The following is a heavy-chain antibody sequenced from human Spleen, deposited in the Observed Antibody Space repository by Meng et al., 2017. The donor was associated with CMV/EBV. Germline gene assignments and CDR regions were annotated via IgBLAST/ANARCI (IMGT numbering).Heavy chain of an antibody. V-gene: IGHV3-7*03. CDR3: LRGARGFDY. CDR1: GFTFSTYW. Sequence: LSLTCAVSGFTFSTYWMTWVRQSPGKGLEWVANIKEDGSGKNYLDSVKGRFTISRDNAKNSLYLEMNSLRAEDTAVYHCLRGARGFDYWGPGTLVTVSS. CDR2: IKEDGSGK. J-gene: IGHJ4*02.